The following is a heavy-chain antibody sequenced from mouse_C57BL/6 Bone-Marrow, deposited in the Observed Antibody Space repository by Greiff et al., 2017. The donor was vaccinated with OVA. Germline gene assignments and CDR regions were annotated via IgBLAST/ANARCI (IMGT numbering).Heavy chain of an antibody. CDR2: INSDGGST. V-gene: IGHV5-2*01. Sequence: EVQLVESGGGLVQPGESLKLSCESNEYEFPSHDMSWVRKTPEKRLELVAAINSDGGSTYYPDTMERRFIISRDNTKNNLYLQMSHLKSEDTAMYYCARDRLRYSNYDAMDYWGQGTSVTVSS. CDR3: ARDRLRYSNYDAMDY. CDR1: EYEFPSHD. D-gene: IGHD2-5*01. J-gene: IGHJ4*01.